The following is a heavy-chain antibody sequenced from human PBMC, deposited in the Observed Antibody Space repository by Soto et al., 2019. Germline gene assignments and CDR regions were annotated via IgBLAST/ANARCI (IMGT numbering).Heavy chain of an antibody. CDR1: GFTFSSYW. CDR2: INSDGSRT. Sequence: EVQLVESGGGIVQPGGSLRLSCAASGFTFSSYWMHWVRQAPGKGLVWVSRINSDGSRTSYADSAKGRFTISRDNAKNTVYLPIISLRAEDTAVYYCARGDGDYYDGNGYLGRHWGQGTLVTVSS. V-gene: IGHV3-74*01. CDR3: ARGDGDYYDGNGYLGRH. D-gene: IGHD3-22*01. J-gene: IGHJ4*02.